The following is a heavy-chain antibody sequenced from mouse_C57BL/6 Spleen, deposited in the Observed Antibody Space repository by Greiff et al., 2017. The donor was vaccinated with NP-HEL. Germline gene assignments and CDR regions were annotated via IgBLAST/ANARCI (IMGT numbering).Heavy chain of an antibody. D-gene: IGHD2-3*01. CDR2: ILPGSGST. CDR1: GYTFTGYW. V-gene: IGHV1-9*01. J-gene: IGHJ3*01. Sequence: LMKPGASVKLSCKATGYTFTGYWIEWVKQRPGHGLEWIGEILPGSGSTDYNEKFTGKATFTANTSSNTANMQLSSLTTEDSAIYYCARSVYDGYYEGFAYWGQGTLVTVSA. CDR3: ARSVYDGYYEGFAY.